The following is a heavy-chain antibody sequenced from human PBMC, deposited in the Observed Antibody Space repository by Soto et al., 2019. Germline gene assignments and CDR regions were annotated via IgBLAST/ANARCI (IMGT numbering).Heavy chain of an antibody. Sequence: EVQLVESGGGLVQPGGSLRLSCAASGFTFSSYSMNWVRQAPGKGLEWVSYISSSSRTIYYADSVKGRFTISRDNAKNSLYLQMNSLRAEDTAVYYCAREGRWFGEPGNHYWGQGTLVTVSS. J-gene: IGHJ4*02. CDR2: ISSSSRTI. D-gene: IGHD3-10*01. CDR1: GFTFSSYS. CDR3: AREGRWFGEPGNHY. V-gene: IGHV3-48*01.